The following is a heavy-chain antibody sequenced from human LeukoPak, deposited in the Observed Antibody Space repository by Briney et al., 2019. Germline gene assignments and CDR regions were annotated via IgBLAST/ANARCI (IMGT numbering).Heavy chain of an antibody. CDR2: IYYSGST. V-gene: IGHV4-39*07. CDR3: ARDLSKYSNGFL. CDR1: GGSLSSSSYY. J-gene: IGHJ4*02. Sequence: SETLSLTCTVSGGSLSSSSYYWGWIRQPPGKGLEWLGSIYYSGSTYYNPSLKSRVTISVDTSKNQFSLKLSSVTAADTAVYYCARDLSKYSNGFLWGQGSLVTVSS. D-gene: IGHD4-11*01.